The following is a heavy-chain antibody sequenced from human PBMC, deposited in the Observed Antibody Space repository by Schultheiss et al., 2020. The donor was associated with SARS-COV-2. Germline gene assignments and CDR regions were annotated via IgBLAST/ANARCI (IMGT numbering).Heavy chain of an antibody. J-gene: IGHJ6*02. CDR2: ISSSGSTI. D-gene: IGHD3-10*01. Sequence: GGSLRLSCAASGFTFSSYEMNWVRQAPGKGLEWVSYISSSGSTIYYADSVKGRFTISRDNAKNSLYLQMNSLRAEDTAVYYCARDEVLGHPTYYYYGMDVWGQGTTVTVSS. CDR3: ARDEVLGHPTYYYYGMDV. CDR1: GFTFSSYE. V-gene: IGHV3-48*03.